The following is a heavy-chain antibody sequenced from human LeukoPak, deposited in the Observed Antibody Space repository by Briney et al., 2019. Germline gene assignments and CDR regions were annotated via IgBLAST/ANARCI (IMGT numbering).Heavy chain of an antibody. J-gene: IGHJ5*02. CDR3: ARGESTLWFGELYNWFDP. V-gene: IGHV4-34*01. Sequence: PSETLSLTCAVYGGSFSGYYWNWIRQPPGKGLEWIGEVNHSGSTNYNPSLKSRVTISVDTSKNQFSLKLSSVTAADTAVYYCARGESTLWFGELYNWFDPWGQGTLVTVSS. D-gene: IGHD3-10*01. CDR1: GGSFSGYY. CDR2: VNHSGST.